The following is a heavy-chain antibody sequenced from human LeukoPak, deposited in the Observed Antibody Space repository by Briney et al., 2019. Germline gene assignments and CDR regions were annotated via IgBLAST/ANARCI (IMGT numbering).Heavy chain of an antibody. CDR2: IRSSSSSI. Sequence: GGSLRLSCAASGFTFSSYSMNWVRQAPGKGLEWVSTIRSSSSSINYADSVKGRFTISRDNAKNSLYLQMNSLRAEDTAVYYCAKDLDSSIPGDYYGMDVWGQGTTVTVSS. V-gene: IGHV3-21*01. CDR3: AKDLDSSIPGDYYGMDV. CDR1: GFTFSSYS. D-gene: IGHD6-13*01. J-gene: IGHJ6*02.